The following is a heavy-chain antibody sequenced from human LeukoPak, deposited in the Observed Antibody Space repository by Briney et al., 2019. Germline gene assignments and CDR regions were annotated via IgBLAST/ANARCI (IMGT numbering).Heavy chain of an antibody. V-gene: IGHV3-73*01. J-gene: IGHJ5*02. CDR2: IRSKANSYAT. D-gene: IGHD3-22*01. Sequence: TGGSLRLSCAASGFTFSGSAMHWVRQASGKGLEWVGRIRSKANSYATAYAASVKGRFTISRDDSKNTAYLQMNSLKTEDTAVYYCTMYYYDSSGLLFDPWGQGTLVTVSS. CDR3: TMYYYDSSGLLFDP. CDR1: GFTFSGSA.